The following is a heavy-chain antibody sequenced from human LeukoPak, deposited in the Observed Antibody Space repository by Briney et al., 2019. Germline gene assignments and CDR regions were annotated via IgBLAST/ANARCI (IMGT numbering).Heavy chain of an antibody. CDR3: ARDRPTVITIFGVVNYYYYGMDV. Sequence: ASVKVSCKASGYTFTGYYMHWVRQAPGQGLEWMGRINPNSGGTNYAQKFQGRVTMTRDTSISTAYVELSRLRSDDTAVYYCARDRPTVITIFGVVNYYYYGMDVWGQGTTVTVSS. CDR2: INPNSGGT. V-gene: IGHV1-2*06. J-gene: IGHJ6*02. D-gene: IGHD3-3*01. CDR1: GYTFTGYY.